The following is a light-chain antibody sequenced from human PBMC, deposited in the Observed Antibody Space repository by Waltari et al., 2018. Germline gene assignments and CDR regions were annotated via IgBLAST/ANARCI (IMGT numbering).Light chain of an antibody. CDR1: QSIRSN. V-gene: IGKV3-15*01. CDR3: QQYENWPPIT. J-gene: IGKJ4*01. Sequence: EIVMTQSPGTLSVSPGERATLSCGASQSIRSNLAWYQQKPGQAPRLLIYGASTRATGIPARFSGSGSGTDFTLTISSLQSEDLAVYYCQQYENWPPITFGGGTKVEIK. CDR2: GAS.